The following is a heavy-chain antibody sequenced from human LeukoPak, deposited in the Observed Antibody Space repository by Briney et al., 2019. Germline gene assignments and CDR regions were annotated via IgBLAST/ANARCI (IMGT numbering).Heavy chain of an antibody. J-gene: IGHJ5*02. V-gene: IGHV5-51*01. D-gene: IGHD6-13*01. CDR1: GYSFIGYW. CDR2: IYPSDSDT. Sequence: GESLKISCKGSGYSFIGYWIGWVRQMPGKGLEWMGIIYPSDSDTRYSPSFQGQITISADKSISTAYLQWSSLKASDTAIYYCARFGSSWYYWFDPWGQGTLVTVSS. CDR3: ARFGSSWYYWFDP.